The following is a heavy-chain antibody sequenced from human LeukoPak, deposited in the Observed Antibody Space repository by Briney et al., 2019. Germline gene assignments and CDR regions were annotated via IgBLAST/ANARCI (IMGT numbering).Heavy chain of an antibody. D-gene: IGHD3-22*01. Sequence: ASVKVSCKASGYTFTGYYMHWVRQAPGQGLEWMGWINPNSGGTNYAQKFQGRVTMTRDTSISTAYMELSRLRSDDTAVYYCARGVSHNYYDSSGYPTGIAFDIWGQGTMVTVSS. CDR1: GYTFTGYY. V-gene: IGHV1-2*02. CDR3: ARGVSHNYYDSSGYPTGIAFDI. CDR2: INPNSGGT. J-gene: IGHJ3*02.